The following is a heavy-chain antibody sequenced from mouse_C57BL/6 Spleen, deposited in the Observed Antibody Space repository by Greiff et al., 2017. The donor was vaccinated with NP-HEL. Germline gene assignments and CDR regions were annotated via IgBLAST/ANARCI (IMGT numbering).Heavy chain of an antibody. CDR2: ISNGGGST. CDR3: ARQDYYGSSWFAY. Sequence: EVKVEESGGGLVQPGGSLKLSCAASGFTFSDYYMYWVRQTPEKRLEWVAYISNGGGSTYYPDTVKGRFTISRDNAKNTLYLQMSRLKSEDTAMYYCARQDYYGSSWFAYWGQGTLVTVSA. J-gene: IGHJ3*01. D-gene: IGHD1-1*01. V-gene: IGHV5-12*01. CDR1: GFTFSDYY.